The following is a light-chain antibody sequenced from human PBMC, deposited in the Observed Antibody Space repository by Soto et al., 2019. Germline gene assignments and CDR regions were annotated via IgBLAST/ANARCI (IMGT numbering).Light chain of an antibody. CDR3: HLYDSWT. V-gene: IGKV3-20*01. CDR1: QSRGSNF. J-gene: IGKJ1*01. Sequence: ILLTPSPATLSLSPVQRPTPSCKTSQSRGSNFLAWYQHEPGPAPMLLIYASSNRGTGIRYRCSGSASGTDFTLTIHRLEPFDFSVYYRHLYDSWTCGQGTKGDIK. CDR2: ASS.